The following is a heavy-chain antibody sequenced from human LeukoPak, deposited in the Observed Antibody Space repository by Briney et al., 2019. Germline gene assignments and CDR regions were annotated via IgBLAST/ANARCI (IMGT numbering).Heavy chain of an antibody. V-gene: IGHV3-7*03. CDR3: AKFRGMIVASYFFDY. CDR2: INKDGSEK. Sequence: GGSLRLSCEASGFTFSNCWMSWACQAPGKGLEGVASINKDGSEKNYVDSVKGRFTVSRDHSKSTLYLQMNSLRAEDTAIYYCAKFRGMIVASYFFDYWGQGALVTVSS. D-gene: IGHD3-22*01. CDR1: GFTFSNCW. J-gene: IGHJ4*02.